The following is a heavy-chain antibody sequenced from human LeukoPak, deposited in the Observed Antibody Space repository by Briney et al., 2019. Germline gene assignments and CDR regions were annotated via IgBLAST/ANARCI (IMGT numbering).Heavy chain of an antibody. J-gene: IGHJ4*02. CDR2: IYYSGST. V-gene: IGHV4-28*01. D-gene: IGHD1-26*01. CDR3: EKYSGSYYVDY. CDR1: GYSISSTNW. Sequence: PSETLSLTCAVSGYSISSTNWCGWIRQPPGRGLEWIGYIYYSGSTYYNPSLKSRVTMSVDTSKNQFSLKLSSVTAVDTGVYYCEKYSGSYYVDYWGQRTLVTVSS.